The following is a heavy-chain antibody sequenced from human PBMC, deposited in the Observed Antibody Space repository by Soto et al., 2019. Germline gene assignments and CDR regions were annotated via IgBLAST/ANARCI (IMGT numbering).Heavy chain of an antibody. V-gene: IGHV1-3*01. CDR3: AREYRYCSSTSCHYYGMDV. CDR2: INAGNGNT. CDR1: GYTFTSYA. J-gene: IGHJ6*02. D-gene: IGHD2-2*01. Sequence: ASVKVSCKASGYTFTSYAMHWLRQAPGQRLEWMGWINAGNGNTKYSQKFQGRVTITRDTSASTAYMELSSLRSEDTAVYYCAREYRYCSSTSCHYYGMDVWGQGTTVTVSS.